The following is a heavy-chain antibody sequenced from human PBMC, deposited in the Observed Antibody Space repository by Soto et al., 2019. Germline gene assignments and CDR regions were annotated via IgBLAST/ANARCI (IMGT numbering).Heavy chain of an antibody. D-gene: IGHD6-13*01. J-gene: IGHJ6*02. Sequence: GESLKISCKGSGYSFTSYWIGWVRQMPGKGLEWMGIIYPGDSDTRYSPSSQGQVTISADKSISTAYLQWSSLKASDTAMYYCARFINSSSWYSHYYYGMDVWGQGTTVTVS. CDR2: IYPGDSDT. CDR3: ARFINSSSWYSHYYYGMDV. CDR1: GYSFTSYW. V-gene: IGHV5-51*01.